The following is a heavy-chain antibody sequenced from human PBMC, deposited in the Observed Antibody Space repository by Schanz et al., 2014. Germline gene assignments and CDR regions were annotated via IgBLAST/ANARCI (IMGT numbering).Heavy chain of an antibody. V-gene: IGHV3-23*04. CDR3: ARDKGGYYPFDY. J-gene: IGHJ4*02. CDR1: GFIFSNFA. CDR2: IASGGSHT. Sequence: EVQLVESGGGLVQPGGSLRLSCAASGFIFSNFAMEWVRQAPGKGLEWVSTIASGGSHTFYADSVTGRFTISGDNSKNTLFLQMNSLRVEDTAIYYCARDKGGYYPFDYWGQGTLVTVSS. D-gene: IGHD3-3*01.